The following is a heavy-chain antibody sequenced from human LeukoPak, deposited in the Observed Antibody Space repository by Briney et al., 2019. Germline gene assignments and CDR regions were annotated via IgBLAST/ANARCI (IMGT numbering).Heavy chain of an antibody. CDR3: ARHYYDSSGYYPENFQH. J-gene: IGHJ1*01. Sequence: SETLSLTCAAYGGSFSGYYWSWIRQPPGKGLEWIGEINHSGSTNYNPSLKSRVTISVDTSKNQFSLKLSSVTAADTAVYYCARHYYDSSGYYPENFQHWGQGTLVTVSS. D-gene: IGHD3-22*01. V-gene: IGHV4-34*01. CDR1: GGSFSGYY. CDR2: INHSGST.